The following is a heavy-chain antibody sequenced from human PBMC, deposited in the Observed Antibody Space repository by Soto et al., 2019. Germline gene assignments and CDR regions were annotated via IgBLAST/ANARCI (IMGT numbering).Heavy chain of an antibody. CDR2: ISYDGGNQ. J-gene: IGHJ5*02. V-gene: IGHV3-30*18. CDR1: GFTFSNYG. D-gene: IGHD1-1*01. CDR3: AKDNDLNP. Sequence: PGGSLRLSCAASGFTFSNYGMHWVRQAPGKGLEWVAVISYDGGNQNYADSVKGRFIISRDNSKNTLYLQMNSLRPENTAMYYCAKDNDLNPWGQGTLVTASS.